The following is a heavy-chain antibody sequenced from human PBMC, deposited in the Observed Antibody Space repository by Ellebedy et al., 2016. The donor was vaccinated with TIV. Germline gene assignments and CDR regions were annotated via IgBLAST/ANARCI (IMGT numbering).Heavy chain of an antibody. CDR3: AREYYYDSSGYYVY. CDR1: GYTFTSYD. CDR2: MNPNSGST. D-gene: IGHD3-22*01. V-gene: IGHV1-8*01. Sequence: ASVKVSCXASGYTFTSYDINWVRQATGQGLEWMGWMNPNSGSTGYAQKFQGRVTMTRNTSISTAYMELSSLRPEDTAVYYCAREYYYDSSGYYVYWGQGTLVTVSS. J-gene: IGHJ4*02.